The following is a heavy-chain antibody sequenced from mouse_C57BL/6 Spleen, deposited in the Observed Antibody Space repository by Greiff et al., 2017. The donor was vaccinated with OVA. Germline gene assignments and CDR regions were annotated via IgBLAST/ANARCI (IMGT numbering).Heavy chain of an antibody. V-gene: IGHV1-69*01. J-gene: IGHJ2*01. Sequence: VQLQQPGAELVMPGASVKLSCKASGYTFTSYWMHWVKQRPGQGLEWIGEIDPSDSYTNYNQKFKGKSTLTVDKSSSTAYMQLSSLTSEDAAVYYCARSGLGRSYFDYWGQGTTLTVSS. CDR2: IDPSDSYT. CDR1: GYTFTSYW. CDR3: ARSGLGRSYFDY. D-gene: IGHD4-1*01.